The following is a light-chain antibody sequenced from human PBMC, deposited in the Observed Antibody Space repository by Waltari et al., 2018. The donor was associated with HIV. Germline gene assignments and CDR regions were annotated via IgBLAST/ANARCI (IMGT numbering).Light chain of an antibody. V-gene: IGLV1-44*01. CDR2: SNN. J-gene: IGLJ2*01. Sequence: QSVLTQPPSASGTPGQNVTISCSGNTSNIGTTIVNWYQQFPGAAPKLLIYSNNQRPSGVPARFSGSKSGTSASLAISGLQSEDEADYFCAAWDDTLNGLFGGGTKLTVL. CDR3: AAWDDTLNGL. CDR1: TSNIGTTI.